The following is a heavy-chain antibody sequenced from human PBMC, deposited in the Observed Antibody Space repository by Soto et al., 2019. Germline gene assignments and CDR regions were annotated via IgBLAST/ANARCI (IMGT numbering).Heavy chain of an antibody. CDR2: IYYSGST. CDR1: GGSISSYY. CDR3: VRGGWDCSGGSCRSLPPDY. V-gene: IGHV4-59*01. Sequence: SETLSLTCTVSGGSISSYYWSWIRQPPGKGLEWIGYIYYSGSTNYNPSLKSRVTISVDTSKNQFSLKLSSVTAADTAVYYCVRGGWDCSGGSCRSLPPDYWGQGTLVTVSS. D-gene: IGHD2-15*01. J-gene: IGHJ4*02.